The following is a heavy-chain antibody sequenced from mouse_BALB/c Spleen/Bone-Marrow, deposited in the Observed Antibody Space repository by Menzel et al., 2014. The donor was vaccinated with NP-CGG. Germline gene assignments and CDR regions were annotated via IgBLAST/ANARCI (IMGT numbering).Heavy chain of an antibody. J-gene: IGHJ4*01. Sequence: VQLQQSGPGLVAPSQSLSITCTVSGFSLTGYGVSWVRQSPGKGLEWLGMIWGDGSTDSDSALKSRLSITKDNSKSQVFLKMNSLQTDDTARYYCARDSFLITRALDYWGQGTSVTVSS. D-gene: IGHD2-4*01. CDR2: IWGDGST. V-gene: IGHV2-6-7*01. CDR3: ARDSFLITRALDY. CDR1: GFSLTGYG.